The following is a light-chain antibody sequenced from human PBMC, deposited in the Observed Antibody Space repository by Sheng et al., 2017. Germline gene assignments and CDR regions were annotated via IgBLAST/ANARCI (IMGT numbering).Light chain of an antibody. J-gene: IGLJ1*01. CDR2: DNS. CDR1: NIGTKS. V-gene: IGLV3-21*03. CDR3: QVGDSISDHYV. Sequence: LTQPPSVSVAPGKTARITCGGNNIGTKSVHWYQQRPGQAPVLVVYDNSDRPSGIPERFSGSNSGNTATLTISRVEAGDEADYFCQVGDSISDHYVFGTGTKVTVL.